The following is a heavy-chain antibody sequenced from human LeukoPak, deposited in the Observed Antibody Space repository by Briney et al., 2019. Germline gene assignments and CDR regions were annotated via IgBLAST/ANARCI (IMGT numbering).Heavy chain of an antibody. Sequence: PGGSLRLSCAASGFTFSSHWMSWVRQAPGKGLEWVAKIKKDGSEKYYVDAVKGRFTISRDNAKTSLYLQMNSLRAEDTAVYYCARDLSGIAGYTYGRGIDYWGQGTLVAVSS. V-gene: IGHV3-7*01. J-gene: IGHJ4*02. CDR3: ARDLSGIAGYTYGRGIDY. CDR2: IKKDGSEK. CDR1: GFTFSSHW. D-gene: IGHD5-18*01.